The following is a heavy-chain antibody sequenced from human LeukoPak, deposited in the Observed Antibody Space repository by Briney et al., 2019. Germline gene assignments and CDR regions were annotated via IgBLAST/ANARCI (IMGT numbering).Heavy chain of an antibody. CDR3: ARGTAAAGLGN. CDR1: GGSISSSSYY. D-gene: IGHD6-13*01. V-gene: IGHV4-39*07. J-gene: IGHJ4*02. CDR2: IYYSGST. Sequence: SETLSLTCTVSGGSISSSSYYWGWIRQPPGKGLEWIGSIYYSGSTYYNPSLKSRVTISVDTSKNQFSLKLSSVTAADTAVYYCARGTAAAGLGNWGQGTLVTVSS.